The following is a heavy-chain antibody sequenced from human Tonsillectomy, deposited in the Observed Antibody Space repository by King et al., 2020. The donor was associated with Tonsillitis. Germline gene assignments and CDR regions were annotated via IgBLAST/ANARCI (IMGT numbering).Heavy chain of an antibody. J-gene: IGHJ4*02. CDR3: TKEEMTTIFNFDY. CDR2: ISTDGRNK. D-gene: IGHD5-24*01. V-gene: IGHV3-30*18. Sequence: VQLVESGGGVVQPGRSLRLSCAASGFTFSNTGMHWVRQAPGRGLEGVAVISTDGRNKFYADSVKGRFTVSRDNSKNTLYLEMNSLRAGDTALYYCTKEEMTTIFNFDYWGQGTLVTVSS. CDR1: GFTFSNTG.